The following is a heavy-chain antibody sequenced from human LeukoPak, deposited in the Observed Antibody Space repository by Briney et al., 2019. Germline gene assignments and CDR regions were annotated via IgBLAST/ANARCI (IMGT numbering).Heavy chain of an antibody. V-gene: IGHV3-23*01. J-gene: IGHJ6*02. CDR3: AKGAYGDYYYYYAMDV. CDR1: EFTFSNYA. D-gene: IGHD4/OR15-4a*01. Sequence: PGGSLRLSCAASEFTFSNYAMSWVRQAPGKGLEWVSSISGSGGSTFYADSVKGRCTISRDKSKNTLYLQMNSLRAEDTAVYYCAKGAYGDYYYYYAMDVWGQGTTVTVSS. CDR2: ISGSGGST.